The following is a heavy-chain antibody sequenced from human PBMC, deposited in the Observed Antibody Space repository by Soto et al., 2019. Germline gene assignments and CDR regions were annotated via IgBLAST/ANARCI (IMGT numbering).Heavy chain of an antibody. CDR2: ISYDGSNK. CDR1: GFTFSSYG. V-gene: IGHV3-30*18. CDR3: AKDWDYYDSSGYVDY. Sequence: QVQLVESGGGVVQPRRSLRLSCAASGFTFSSYGMHWVRQAPGKGLEWVAVISYDGSNKYYADSVKGRFTISRDNSKNTLYLQMNSLRAEDTAVYYCAKDWDYYDSSGYVDYWGQGTLVTVSS. J-gene: IGHJ4*02. D-gene: IGHD3-22*01.